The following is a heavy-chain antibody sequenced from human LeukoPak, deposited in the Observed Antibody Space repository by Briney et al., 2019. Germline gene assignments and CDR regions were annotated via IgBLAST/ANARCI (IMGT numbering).Heavy chain of an antibody. V-gene: IGHV3-21*01. D-gene: IGHD6-13*01. CDR3: ARDPAGDVYSSSWYYFDY. CDR1: GFTFSSYS. J-gene: IGHJ4*02. Sequence: GGSLRLSCAASGFTFSSYSMNWVRQAPGKGLEWVSSISSSSSYIYYADSVKGRFTISRDNAKNSLYLQMNSLRAEDTAVYYCARDPAGDVYSSSWYYFDYWGQGTLVTVSS. CDR2: ISSSSSYI.